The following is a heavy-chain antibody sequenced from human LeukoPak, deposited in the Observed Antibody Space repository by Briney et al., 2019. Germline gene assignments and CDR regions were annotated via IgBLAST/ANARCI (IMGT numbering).Heavy chain of an antibody. CDR2: ISGHNGNT. CDR3: ARDTGRLRFLEWLSSPLDY. CDR1: GYTFSSYG. V-gene: IGHV1-18*01. J-gene: IGHJ4*02. Sequence: ASVKVSCTASGYTFSSYGISWVRQAPGQGLEWMGWISGHNGNTNYAQKLQGSVTMTTDTSTSTAYMELRSLRSDDTAVYYCARDTGRLRFLEWLSSPLDYWGQGTLVTVSS. D-gene: IGHD3-3*01.